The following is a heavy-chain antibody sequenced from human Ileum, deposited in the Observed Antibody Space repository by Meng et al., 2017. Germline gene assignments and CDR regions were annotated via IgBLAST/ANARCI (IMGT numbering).Heavy chain of an antibody. D-gene: IGHD3-22*01. CDR1: GFPFSSYA. V-gene: IGHV3-30*04. Sequence: LSLTCSASGFPFSSYAIHWVRQAPGKGLEWVAVISYDGSNKYYADSVKGRFTISRDNSKNTLYLQMNSLRAEDTAVYYCARTYYYDSSGYIDYFDYWGQGTLVTVSS. CDR2: ISYDGSNK. J-gene: IGHJ4*02. CDR3: ARTYYYDSSGYIDYFDY.